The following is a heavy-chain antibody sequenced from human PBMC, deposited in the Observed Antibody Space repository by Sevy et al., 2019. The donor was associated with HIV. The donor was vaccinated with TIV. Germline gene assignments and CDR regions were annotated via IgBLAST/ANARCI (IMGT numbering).Heavy chain of an antibody. J-gene: IGHJ4*02. V-gene: IGHV3-15*01. CDR1: GFTSSNAW. Sequence: GGSLRLSCAASGFTSSNAWMTWVRQAPGKGLEWVGRVKSKADGGTTDYGAPVKGRFTISVDDSKNTVYLQMNSLKSEYTGVYYCTTGRYSSSMYFEHWGQGTLVTVSS. CDR2: VKSKADGGTT. CDR3: TTGRYSSSMYFEH. D-gene: IGHD6-6*01.